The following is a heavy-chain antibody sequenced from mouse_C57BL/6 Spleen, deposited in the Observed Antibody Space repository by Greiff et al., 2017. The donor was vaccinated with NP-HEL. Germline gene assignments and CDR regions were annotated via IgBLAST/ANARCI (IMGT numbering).Heavy chain of an antibody. CDR1: GFTFSSYT. Sequence: EVKVVESGGGLVKPGGSLKLSCAASGFTFSSYTMSWVRQTPEKRLEWVATISGGGGNTYYPDSVKGRFTISRDNAKNTLYLQMSSLRSEDTALYYCARHVPYSNYFAYWGQGTLVTVSA. D-gene: IGHD2-5*01. J-gene: IGHJ3*01. CDR3: ARHVPYSNYFAY. CDR2: ISGGGGNT. V-gene: IGHV5-9*01.